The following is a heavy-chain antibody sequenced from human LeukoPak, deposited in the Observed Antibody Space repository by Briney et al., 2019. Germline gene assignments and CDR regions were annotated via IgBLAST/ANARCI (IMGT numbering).Heavy chain of an antibody. CDR2: ISGSGGST. Sequence: GGSLRLSCAASGFTFSSYDMSWVRQAPGKGLEWVSAISGSGGSTYYADSVKGRFTISRDNSKNTLYLQMNSLRAEDTAVYYCAKGVVVVPAADYYFDYWGQGTLVTVSS. CDR3: AKGVVVVPAADYYFDY. CDR1: GFTFSSYD. J-gene: IGHJ4*02. D-gene: IGHD2-2*01. V-gene: IGHV3-23*01.